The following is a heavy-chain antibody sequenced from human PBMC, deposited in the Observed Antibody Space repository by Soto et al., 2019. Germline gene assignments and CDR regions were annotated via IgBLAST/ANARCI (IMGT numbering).Heavy chain of an antibody. CDR2: IWYDGSNK. CDR3: ARESSWSGALSDAFDI. J-gene: IGHJ3*02. Sequence: GGSLILSCAASGFTFSSYCMHWVRQAPGKGLEWVAVIWYDGSNKYYADSVKGRFTISRDNSKNTLYLQMNSLRAEDTAVYYCARESSWSGALSDAFDIWGQGTMVTVSS. CDR1: GFTFSSYC. D-gene: IGHD3-3*01. V-gene: IGHV3-33*01.